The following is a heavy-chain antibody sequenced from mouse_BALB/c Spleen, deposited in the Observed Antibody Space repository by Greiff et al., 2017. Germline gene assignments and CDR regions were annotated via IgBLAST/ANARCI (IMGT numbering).Heavy chain of an antibody. CDR3: ARRGYYGSDY. CDR2: IYPGDGDT. J-gene: IGHJ2*01. Sequence: QVQLKQSGAELAKPGASVKMSCKASGYTFTSYWMQWVKQRPGQGLEWIGAIYPGDGDTRYTQKFKGKATLTADKSSSTAYMQLSSLASEDSAVYYCARRGYYGSDYWGQGTTLTVSS. V-gene: IGHV1-87*01. CDR1: GYTFTSYW. D-gene: IGHD1-1*01.